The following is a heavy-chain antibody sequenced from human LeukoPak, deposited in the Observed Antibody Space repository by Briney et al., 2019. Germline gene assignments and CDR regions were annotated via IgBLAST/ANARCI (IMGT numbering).Heavy chain of an antibody. Sequence: HPGGSLRLSCAASGFTFDDYGMSWVRQAPGKGLEWVSGISWDSSRIDYADSVKGRFTISRDNAKNSLYLQMNSLRAEDTALYYCAKDLMWADYYGSGSYLDYWGQGILAIVSS. J-gene: IGHJ4*02. CDR2: ISWDSSRI. CDR3: AKDLMWADYYGSGSYLDY. CDR1: GFTFDDYG. V-gene: IGHV3-9*01. D-gene: IGHD3-10*01.